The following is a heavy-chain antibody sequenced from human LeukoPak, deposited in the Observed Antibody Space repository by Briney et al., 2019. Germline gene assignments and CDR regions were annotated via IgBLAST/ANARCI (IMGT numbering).Heavy chain of an antibody. D-gene: IGHD2-2*01. V-gene: IGHV1-69*05. CDR3: ARGSNFSFHQLRWYYMDV. CDR1: GGTFSRYA. Sequence: SVKVSCKASGGTFSRYAISWVRQAPGQGLEWMGGIILIFGTANYAQKFQGRVTITTDESTSTAYMELSSLRSEDTAVYYCARGSNFSFHQLRWYYMDVWGKGTTVTVSS. J-gene: IGHJ6*03. CDR2: IILIFGTA.